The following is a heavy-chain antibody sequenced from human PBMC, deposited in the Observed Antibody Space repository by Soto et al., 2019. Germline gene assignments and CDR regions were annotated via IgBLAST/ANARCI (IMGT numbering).Heavy chain of an antibody. V-gene: IGHV1-18*04. Sequence: QPQLVQSGAEVRKPGASVKVSCKASGYTFTTYGISWVRQAPGQGLEWMGWIGGYNGDSHNAQTFQARLTMTRNTSTNTAYMELRSLRSDDTAVYYCARVGNNGWPLEYDSGGQGTLVTVSS. J-gene: IGHJ4*02. CDR1: GYTFTTYG. CDR3: ARVGNNGWPLEYDS. CDR2: IGGYNGDS. D-gene: IGHD2-8*01.